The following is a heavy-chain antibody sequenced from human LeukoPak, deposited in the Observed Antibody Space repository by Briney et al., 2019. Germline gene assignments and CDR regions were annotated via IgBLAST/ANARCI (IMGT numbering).Heavy chain of an antibody. CDR2: ISSSGSTI. CDR3: ARDEFSHYYDSSGPYYYYGMDV. D-gene: IGHD3-22*01. Sequence: PGGSLRLSCAASGFTSSDYYMSWIRQAPGKGLEWVSYISSSGSTIYYADSVKGRFTISRDNAKNSLYLQMNSLRAEDTAVYYCARDEFSHYYDSSGPYYYYGMDVWGQGTTVTVSS. CDR1: GFTSSDYY. J-gene: IGHJ6*02. V-gene: IGHV3-11*01.